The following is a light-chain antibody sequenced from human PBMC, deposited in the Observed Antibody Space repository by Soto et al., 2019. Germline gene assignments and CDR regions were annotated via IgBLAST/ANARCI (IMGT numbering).Light chain of an antibody. V-gene: IGKV2D-29*01. Sequence: DVVMPKPPLSLSVTTGQPASISCTFSQSLRLSDGKPYLYWYLQKPGQPPQLLFYEVSNRFSGVPERFSGSGSGTDFTLKISRVEAEDVGVYYCMQSIQLPITFGGGTKLEIK. CDR3: MQSIQLPIT. CDR2: EVS. CDR1: QSLRLSDGKPY. J-gene: IGKJ4*01.